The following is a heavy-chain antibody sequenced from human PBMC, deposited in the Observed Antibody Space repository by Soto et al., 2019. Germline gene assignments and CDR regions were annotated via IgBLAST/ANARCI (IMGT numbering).Heavy chain of an antibody. V-gene: IGHV3-23*01. D-gene: IGHD3-9*01. CDR3: AKDGNPIPYLTGYYRLGWFDP. Sequence: PGESLKISCAASGFTFSSYAMSWVRQAPGKGLEWVSAISGSGGSTYYADSVKGRFTISRDNSKNTLYLQMNSLRAEDTAVYYCAKDGNPIPYLTGYYRLGWFDPWGQETLVTVSS. CDR2: ISGSGGST. J-gene: IGHJ5*02. CDR1: GFTFSSYA.